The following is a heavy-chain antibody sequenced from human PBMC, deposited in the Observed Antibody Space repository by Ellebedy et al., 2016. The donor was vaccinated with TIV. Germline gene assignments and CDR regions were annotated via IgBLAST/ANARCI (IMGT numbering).Heavy chain of an antibody. V-gene: IGHV1-69*04. D-gene: IGHD3-16*01. CDR3: ARSHFGGSYGMDV. Sequence: AASVKVSCKASGGPFSSYAISWVRQAPGQGLEWMGRIIPILGIANYAQKFQGRVPITADKSTSTAYMELRSPRSEDTAVYYCARSHFGGSYGMDVWGQGTTVTVSS. J-gene: IGHJ6*02. CDR1: GGPFSSYA. CDR2: IIPILGIA.